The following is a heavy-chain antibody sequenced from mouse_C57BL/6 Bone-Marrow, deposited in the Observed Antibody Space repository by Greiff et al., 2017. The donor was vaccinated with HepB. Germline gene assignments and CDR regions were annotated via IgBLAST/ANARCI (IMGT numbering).Heavy chain of an antibody. CDR3: ARSVYDCYYRSYCDF. Sequence: QVQLKQSGAELVRPGTSVKVSCKASGYAFTNYLIEWVKQRPGQGLEWIGVINPGSGGTNYNEKFKGKATLTADKSSSTAYMHLSSLTSEDSAVYFCARSVYDCYYRSYCDFWGTGNTVTVSS. CDR2: INPGSGGT. J-gene: IGHJ1*03. CDR1: GYAFTNYL. V-gene: IGHV1-54*01. D-gene: IGHD2-3*01.